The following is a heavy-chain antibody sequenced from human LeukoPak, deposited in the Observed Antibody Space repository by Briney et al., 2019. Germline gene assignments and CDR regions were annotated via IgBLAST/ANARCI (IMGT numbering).Heavy chain of an antibody. D-gene: IGHD6-13*01. J-gene: IGHJ5*02. CDR2: IYYSGST. CDR3: ARFDSSGWSYWFDP. Sequence: SETLSLTCTVSGGSISSSSYYWGWLRQPPGKGLEWIGSIYYSGSTYYNPSLKSRVTMSVDTSKSQFSLKLSSVTAADTAVYYCARFDSSGWSYWFDPWGQGTLVTVSS. V-gene: IGHV4-39*07. CDR1: GGSISSSSYY.